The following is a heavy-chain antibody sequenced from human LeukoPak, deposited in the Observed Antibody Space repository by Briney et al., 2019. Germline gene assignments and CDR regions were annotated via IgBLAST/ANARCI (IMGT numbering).Heavy chain of an antibody. D-gene: IGHD3-22*01. CDR3: AKGFYDSGP. Sequence: GGSLRLSCAASGFAFSSFGMHWVRQAPGKGLEYVALTSYDGNNEYYADSVEGRFTISRDNSKNTVYLQMNSLRVEGTAVYYCAKGFYDSGPWGQGTLVTGSS. CDR1: GFAFSSFG. CDR2: TSYDGNNE. V-gene: IGHV3-30*18. J-gene: IGHJ5*02.